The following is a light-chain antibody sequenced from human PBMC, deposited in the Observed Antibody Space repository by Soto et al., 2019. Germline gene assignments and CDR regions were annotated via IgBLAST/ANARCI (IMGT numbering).Light chain of an antibody. CDR2: AAS. CDR3: QQSYSTPPT. Sequence: IRMTQSPSSLSASVGDRVTITCRASQSISSYLNWYQQKPGKAPKLLIYAASSLQSGVPSRFSGSGSGTEFTLTISSLQPEDFATYYCQQSYSTPPTFGQGTRLE. CDR1: QSISSY. V-gene: IGKV1-39*01. J-gene: IGKJ5*01.